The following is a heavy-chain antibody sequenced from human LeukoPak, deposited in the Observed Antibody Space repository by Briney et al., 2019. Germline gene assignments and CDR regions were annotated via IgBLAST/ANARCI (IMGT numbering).Heavy chain of an antibody. Sequence: TSVKVSCKASGYTFTSYDINWVRQATGQGLEWMGWMNPNSGNTGYAQKFQGRVTITRNTSISTAYMELSSLRSEDTAVYYCARVFYDSSDYYWRPFDYWGQGTLVIVSS. CDR1: GYTFTSYD. CDR2: MNPNSGNT. CDR3: ARVFYDSSDYYWRPFDY. V-gene: IGHV1-8*03. D-gene: IGHD3-22*01. J-gene: IGHJ4*02.